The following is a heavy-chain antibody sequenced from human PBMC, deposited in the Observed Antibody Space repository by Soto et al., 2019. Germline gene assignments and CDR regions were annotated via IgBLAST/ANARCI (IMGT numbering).Heavy chain of an antibody. Sequence: QVQLLQSGPGLVKPSGTLSLTCAVSGGSISSNNWWSWVRQPPGKGLEWIGEIYHTGNTNYNPSLNSRVTISVDKSKNQFSLRLTSVTAAETAVYYWTRDPNYGMDVWGQGTTVAVSS. CDR2: IYHTGNT. CDR1: GGSISSNNW. J-gene: IGHJ6*02. V-gene: IGHV4-4*02. CDR3: TRDPNYGMDV.